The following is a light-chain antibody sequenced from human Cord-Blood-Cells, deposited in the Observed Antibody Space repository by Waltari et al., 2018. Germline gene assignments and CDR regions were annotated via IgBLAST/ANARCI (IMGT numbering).Light chain of an antibody. J-gene: IGLJ1*01. CDR2: GKN. Sequence: SSELTQDPAVSVALGQTVRITCQGDSLRSYYASWYQQKPGQAPVLVIYGKNNRPSGIPDRFSGSSSGNTASLTITGAQAEDEADYYCNSRDSSGNYDFGTGTKVTVL. CDR3: NSRDSSGNYD. CDR1: SLRSYY. V-gene: IGLV3-19*01.